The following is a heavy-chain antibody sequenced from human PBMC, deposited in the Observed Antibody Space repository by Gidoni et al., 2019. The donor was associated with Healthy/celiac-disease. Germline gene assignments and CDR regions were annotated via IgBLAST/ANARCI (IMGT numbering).Heavy chain of an antibody. D-gene: IGHD3-10*01. Sequence: VQLQESGPGLVQPSQTLSLPCTVPGGSISSGSYYWSWIRQPAGKGLEWIGRIYTSGSTNYNPSRKSRVTISVDTSKNQFSLKLSSVTAADTAVYYCAREIWFGTYYYYYYMDVWGKVTTVTVSS. V-gene: IGHV4-61*02. CDR1: GGSISSGSYY. CDR2: IYTSGST. CDR3: AREIWFGTYYYYYYMDV. J-gene: IGHJ6*03.